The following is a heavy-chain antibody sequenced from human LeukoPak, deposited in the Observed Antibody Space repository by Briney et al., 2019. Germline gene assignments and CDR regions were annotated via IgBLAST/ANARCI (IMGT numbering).Heavy chain of an antibody. CDR3: ASPRREDHDAFDI. Sequence: GESLKISCKGSGYTFTGYYMHWVRQAPGQELEWMGWINPNSGGTNYAQKFQGRVTMTRDTSISTAYMELSRLRSDDTAVYYCASPRREDHDAFDIWGQGSMVTVSS. CDR1: GYTFTGYY. V-gene: IGHV1-2*02. CDR2: INPNSGGT. J-gene: IGHJ3*02.